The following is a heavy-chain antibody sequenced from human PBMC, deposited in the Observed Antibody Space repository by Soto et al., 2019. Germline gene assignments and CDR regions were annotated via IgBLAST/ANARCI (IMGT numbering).Heavy chain of an antibody. CDR1: GGTFRRYA. J-gene: IGHJ6*02. CDR3: ARAHDTAMAYYYYYYGMDV. D-gene: IGHD5-18*01. V-gene: IGHV1-69*13. CDR2: IIPIFGTA. Sequence: SVKVSCKASGGTFRRYAISWVRQAPVQELEWMGGIIPIFGTANYAQKFQGRVTITADESTSTAYMELSSLRSEDTAVYYCARAHDTAMAYYYYYYGMDVWGQGTTVTVSS.